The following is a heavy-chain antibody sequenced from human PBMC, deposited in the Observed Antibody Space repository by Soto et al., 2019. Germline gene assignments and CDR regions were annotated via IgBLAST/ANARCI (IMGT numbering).Heavy chain of an antibody. V-gene: IGHV3-23*01. J-gene: IGHJ4*02. Sequence: EVQLLESGGGLVQPGGSLRLSCTASGFTFSSYAMNWVRQAPGKGLEWVSVISGSGGRTYYPDSVKGRFTISRDNSKNKLYLQKNSLRAEDTAVYYCASRTSGWYFDYWGQGTLVTVSS. CDR2: ISGSGGRT. CDR3: ASRTSGWYFDY. D-gene: IGHD6-19*01. CDR1: GFTFSSYA.